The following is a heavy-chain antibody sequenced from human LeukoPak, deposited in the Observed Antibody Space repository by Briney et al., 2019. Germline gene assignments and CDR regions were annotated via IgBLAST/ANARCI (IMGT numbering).Heavy chain of an antibody. D-gene: IGHD5-18*01. CDR2: INHSGST. CDR1: GGSFSGYY. Sequence: SETLSLTCAVYGGSFSGYYWSWIRQPPGKGLEWIGEINHSGSTNYNSSLKSRVTISVDTSKNQFSLKLSSVTAADTAVYYCASTAIFDYWGQGTLVTVSS. V-gene: IGHV4-34*01. J-gene: IGHJ4*02. CDR3: ASTAIFDY.